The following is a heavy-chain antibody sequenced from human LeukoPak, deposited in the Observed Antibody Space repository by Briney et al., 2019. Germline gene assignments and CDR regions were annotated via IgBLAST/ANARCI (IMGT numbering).Heavy chain of an antibody. CDR3: ARVGRGVNWYFDL. CDR2: IYYSGST. D-gene: IGHD3-10*01. J-gene: IGHJ2*01. CDR1: GGSISSYY. V-gene: IGHV4-59*01. Sequence: SETLSLTCTLSGGSISSYYWSWIRQPPGKGLEWIGYIYYSGSTNYNPSLKSRVTISVDTSNNQFSLKLNSVTAADTAVYYCARVGRGVNWYFDLWGRGTLVTASS.